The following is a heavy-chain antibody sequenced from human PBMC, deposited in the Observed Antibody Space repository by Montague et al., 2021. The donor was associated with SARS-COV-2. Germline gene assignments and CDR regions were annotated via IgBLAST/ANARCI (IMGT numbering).Heavy chain of an antibody. CDR1: GGSISSSGYY. J-gene: IGHJ4*02. Sequence: TLSLTCTVSGGSISSSGYYWSCILQHPGQVLEWIVYIYYSGSSYYNPSLKSRITISVDTSKNQFSLKLTSVTAADTAVYYGARAVETTVVTHCDYWGQGTLVTVSS. D-gene: IGHD4-23*01. CDR3: ARAVETTVVTHCDY. CDR2: IYYSGSS. V-gene: IGHV4-31*03.